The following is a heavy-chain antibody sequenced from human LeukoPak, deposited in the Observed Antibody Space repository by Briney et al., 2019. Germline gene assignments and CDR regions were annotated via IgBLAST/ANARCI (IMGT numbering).Heavy chain of an antibody. J-gene: IGHJ4*02. Sequence: GGALRLSCAASGFTFRNAWMSWVRQAPGKVLDWVGRIKSKTDGRTTDYAAPVKGRFTILRDDTKNTLYLQMNSLKTEDTAVYYCTTGGYYYDNGGGDWWGQGTLVTVSS. CDR1: GFTFRNAW. V-gene: IGHV3-15*01. CDR3: TTGGYYYDNGGGDW. CDR2: IKSKTDGRTT. D-gene: IGHD3-22*01.